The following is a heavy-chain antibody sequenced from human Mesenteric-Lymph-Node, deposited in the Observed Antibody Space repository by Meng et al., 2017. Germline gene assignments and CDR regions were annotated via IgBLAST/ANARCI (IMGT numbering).Heavy chain of an antibody. CDR2: IYHSGST. D-gene: IGHD3-10*01. CDR3: ARRRGGSGRDC. Sequence: GPGRVTLSDPRSLSCTSVVGSISSNGYYWDWVRHPPGKGLEWIGAIYHSGSTSYNPSPQSRVTMFVDTSKNQFSLMLTSVTATDTAVYYCARRRGGSGRDCWGQGTLVTVSS. J-gene: IGHJ4*02. V-gene: IGHV4-39*01. CDR1: VGSISSNGYY.